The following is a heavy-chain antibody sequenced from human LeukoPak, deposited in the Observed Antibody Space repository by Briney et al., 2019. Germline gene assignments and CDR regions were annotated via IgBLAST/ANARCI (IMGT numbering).Heavy chain of an antibody. CDR1: GVPFSNYY. V-gene: IGHV4-34*01. CDR3: TRAVAGHPD. D-gene: IGHD6-19*01. Sequence: SETLSLTCAVSGVPFSNYYWSWVRQSPRQGLEWIGEINHSGYTNYNPSLKSRVTMSIDTSKNQFSLILTSVTAADAGVYYCTRAVAGHPDWGQGALVTVSS. CDR2: INHSGYT. J-gene: IGHJ4*02.